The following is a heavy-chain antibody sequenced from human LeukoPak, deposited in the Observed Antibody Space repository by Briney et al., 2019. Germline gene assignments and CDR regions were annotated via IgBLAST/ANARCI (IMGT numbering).Heavy chain of an antibody. J-gene: IGHJ4*02. Sequence: RPSDTLSLTCSVSGVSISDYSWSWIRQPAGKGLEFIGRLASSANTYYSPSLKSRITLSMDTSKNHFSLNLTSVTAADTAVYYYARDRTAPRQRSFDYWGKGILVNVSS. V-gene: IGHV4-4*07. CDR1: GVSISDYS. CDR2: LASSANT. D-gene: IGHD2-21*02. CDR3: ARDRTAPRQRSFDY.